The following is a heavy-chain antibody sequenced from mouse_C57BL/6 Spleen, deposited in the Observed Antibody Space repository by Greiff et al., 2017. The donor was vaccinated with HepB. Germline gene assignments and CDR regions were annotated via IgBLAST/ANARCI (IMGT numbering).Heavy chain of an antibody. CDR2: IYPGSGST. CDR1: GYTFTSYW. J-gene: IGHJ3*01. D-gene: IGHD3-2*01. CDR3: ARGVTARGFAY. V-gene: IGHV1-55*01. Sequence: HVQLQQPGAELVKPGASVKMSCKASGYTFTSYWITWVKQRPGQGLEWIGDIYPGSGSTNYKEKFKSKATLTVDTSSSTAYMQLSSLTSEDSAVYYCARGVTARGFAYWGQGTLVTVSA.